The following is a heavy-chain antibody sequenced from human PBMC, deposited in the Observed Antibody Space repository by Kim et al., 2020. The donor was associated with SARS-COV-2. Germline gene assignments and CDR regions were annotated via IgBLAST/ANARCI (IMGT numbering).Heavy chain of an antibody. CDR2: SKAYGGTT. V-gene: IGHV3-49*02. J-gene: IGHJ4*02. CDR3: TTTDY. Sequence: SKAYGGTTKYAASVKGRFTISRDDSNSIAYLQMNSLKTEDTAVYYCTTTDYWGQGTLVTVSS.